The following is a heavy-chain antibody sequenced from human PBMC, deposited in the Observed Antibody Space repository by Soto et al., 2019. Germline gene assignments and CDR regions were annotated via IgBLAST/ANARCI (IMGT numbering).Heavy chain of an antibody. Sequence: EVQLVESGGGLVKPGGSLRLSCAASGFTFSNAWMNWVRQAPGKGLEWVGRIKSKTDGGTTDYAAPVKGRFTISRDDSKNTLYLQMNSLKTEDTAVYYCTTDLNSGWYLFDYWGQGTLVTVSS. CDR2: IKSKTDGGTT. CDR3: TTDLNSGWYLFDY. J-gene: IGHJ4*02. V-gene: IGHV3-15*07. D-gene: IGHD6-19*01. CDR1: GFTFSNAW.